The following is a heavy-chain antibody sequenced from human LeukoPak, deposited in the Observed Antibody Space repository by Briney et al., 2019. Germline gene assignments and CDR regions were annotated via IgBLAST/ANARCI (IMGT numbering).Heavy chain of an antibody. J-gene: IGHJ4*02. D-gene: IGHD5-12*01. CDR3: ARVGGHSGYAGLDY. V-gene: IGHV3-74*01. Sequence: GGSLRLSCAASGFTVSSYWMHWVRQAPGKGLVWVSSINSDGSTSNYAASVKGRFTISRDNAKNTLYLQMNSLRAEDTAVYYCARVGGHSGYAGLDYWGQGTLVTVSS. CDR2: INSDGSTS. CDR1: GFTVSSYW.